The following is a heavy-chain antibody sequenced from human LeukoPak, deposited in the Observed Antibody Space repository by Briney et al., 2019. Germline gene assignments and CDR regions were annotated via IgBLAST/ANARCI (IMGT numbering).Heavy chain of an antibody. CDR3: ARARGGQQLVHYDY. J-gene: IGHJ4*02. V-gene: IGHV1-18*04. CDR1: GYTLSSYG. Sequence: GASVKVSCKAFGYTLSSYGTTWVRQVPGQGLEWMGWISANNGNTNYAQKIQGRVTMTTDTSTSTAYMELRSLRSDDTAVYYCARARGGQQLVHYDYWGQGTLVTVSS. CDR2: ISANNGNT. D-gene: IGHD6-13*01.